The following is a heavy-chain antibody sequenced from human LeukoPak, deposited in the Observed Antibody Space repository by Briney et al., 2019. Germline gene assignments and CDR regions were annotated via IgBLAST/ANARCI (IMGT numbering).Heavy chain of an antibody. CDR1: GGSISSSSYY. CDR3: ARHQPRYSSSWYSGMDV. V-gene: IGHV4-39*01. CDR2: IYYSGST. J-gene: IGHJ6*02. Sequence: SQTLSLTCTVSGGSISSSSYYWGWIRQPPGKGLEWNGSIYYSGSTYYNPSLKSRVTISVDTSKNQFSLKLSSVTAADTAVYYCARHQPRYSSSWYSGMDVWGQGTTVTVSS. D-gene: IGHD6-13*01.